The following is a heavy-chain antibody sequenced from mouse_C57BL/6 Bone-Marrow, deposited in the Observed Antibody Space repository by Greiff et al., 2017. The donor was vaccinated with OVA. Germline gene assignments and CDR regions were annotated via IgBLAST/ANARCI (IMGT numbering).Heavy chain of an antibody. V-gene: IGHV14-4*01. CDR2: IDPENGDT. D-gene: IGHD2-1*01. Sequence: EVQLQQSGAELVRPGASVKLSCTASGFNIKDDYMHWVKQRPEQGLEWIGWIDPENGDTEYASKFQGKATITADTSSNTAYLQLSSLTSEDTAVYYCTSYGNGDDWGQGTTLTVSS. CDR1: GFNIKDDY. CDR3: TSYGNGDD. J-gene: IGHJ2*01.